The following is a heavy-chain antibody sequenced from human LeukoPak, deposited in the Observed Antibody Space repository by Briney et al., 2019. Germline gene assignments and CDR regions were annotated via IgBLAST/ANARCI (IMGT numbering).Heavy chain of an antibody. CDR1: GGSISSGDYS. CDR2: IYHSGST. CDR3: ARVREYDYVGGSYPDAFDI. Sequence: PSETLSLTCAVSGGSISSGDYSWSWIRQPPGKGLEWIGYIYHSGSTYYNPSLKSRVTISVARSKNQLSLKLSSVTAADTAVYYCARVREYDYVGGSYPDAFDIWGQGTMVTVSS. J-gene: IGHJ3*02. D-gene: IGHD3-16*02. V-gene: IGHV4-30-2*01.